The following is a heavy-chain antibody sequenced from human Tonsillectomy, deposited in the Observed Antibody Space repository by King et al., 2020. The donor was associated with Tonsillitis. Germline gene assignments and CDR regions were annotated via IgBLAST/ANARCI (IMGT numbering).Heavy chain of an antibody. V-gene: IGHV3-30*01. CDR3: AGWRWNYGFYYYYYMDV. D-gene: IGHD1-7*01. CDR2: ISYDGYNK. CDR1: GFAFSSYA. Sequence: VQLVESGGGVVQPGRSLRLSCAASGFAFSSYAMHWVRQAPGKGLEWLSFISYDGYNKYYADSVKGRFTISIDNSKNTLYLQMNSLRPEDTAVYYCAGWRWNYGFYYYYYMDVWGKGTTVTVSS. J-gene: IGHJ6*03.